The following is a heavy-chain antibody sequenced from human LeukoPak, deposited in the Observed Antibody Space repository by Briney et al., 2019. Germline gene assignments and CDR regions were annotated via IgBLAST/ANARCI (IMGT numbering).Heavy chain of an antibody. J-gene: IGHJ4*02. CDR2: MYNSETT. Sequence: SETLSLTCTISGGSISDYYWSWIRQPPGKGLEWIAYMYNSETTKYNPSLRSRVTISMDTSKNQFSLKLSSVTAADTASYYCAGHILTAGSLEWGQGTLVTVSS. D-gene: IGHD3-9*01. CDR3: AGHILTAGSLE. CDR1: GGSISDYY. V-gene: IGHV4-59*08.